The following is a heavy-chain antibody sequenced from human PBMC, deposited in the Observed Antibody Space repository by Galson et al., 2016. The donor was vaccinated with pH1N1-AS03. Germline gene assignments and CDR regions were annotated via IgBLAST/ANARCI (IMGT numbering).Heavy chain of an antibody. CDR3: ATYRHFYGSSGPTTPYGLDV. J-gene: IGHJ6*02. D-gene: IGHD3-22*01. Sequence: SVKVSRKASGYTFTGHWIHWVRQAPGQGPEWMGWINPNGGDTKYAQKFQGRVTMTRDTSITTAYLELSGLRSDDTAVYSCATYRHFYGSSGPTTPYGLDVWGQGTTVTVSS. V-gene: IGHV1-2*02. CDR1: GYTFTGHW. CDR2: INPNGGDT.